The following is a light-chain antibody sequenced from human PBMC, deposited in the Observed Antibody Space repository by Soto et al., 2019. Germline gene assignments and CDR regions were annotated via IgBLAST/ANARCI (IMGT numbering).Light chain of an antibody. J-gene: IGLJ3*02. CDR1: TSNIGSNT. Sequence: QSVLTQPPSASATPGQRVTISCSGTTSNIGSNTVSWYQHLPGTAPKLLIYSNDQRPSGVPDRFSGSKSGTSASLAISGLLSEDEADYYCAIWDLTLSAWVFGGGTQLTVL. CDR2: SND. CDR3: AIWDLTLSAWV. V-gene: IGLV1-44*01.